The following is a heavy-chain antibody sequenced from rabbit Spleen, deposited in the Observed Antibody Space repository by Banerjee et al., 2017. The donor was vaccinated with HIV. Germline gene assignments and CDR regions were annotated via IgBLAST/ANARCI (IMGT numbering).Heavy chain of an antibody. CDR2: INAITGKA. J-gene: IGHJ4*01. CDR3: AGDSGSGWGANFNL. CDR1: GFSFSNKAV. Sequence: QEQLEESGGDLVKPEGSLKLSCTASGFSFSNKAVMCWVRQAPGKGLEWIACINAITGKAVYANWAKGRSTFSKSSSTTVTLQMTSLTAADTATYFCAGDSGSGWGANFNLWAKAPWSPS. V-gene: IGHV1S45*01. D-gene: IGHD4-1*01.